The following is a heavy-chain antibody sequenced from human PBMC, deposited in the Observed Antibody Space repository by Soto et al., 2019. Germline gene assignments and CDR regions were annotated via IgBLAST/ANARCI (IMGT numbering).Heavy chain of an antibody. CDR3: ARSNLVPAAMRLDAFDI. V-gene: IGHV1-18*01. CDR2: ISAYNGNT. Sequence: ASVKVSCKASGYTFTSYGISWVRQAPGQGLEWMGWISAYNGNTNYAQKLQGRVTMTTDTSTSTAYMELRSLRSDDTAVYYCARSNLVPAAMRLDAFDIWGQGTMVTVSS. CDR1: GYTFTSYG. J-gene: IGHJ3*02. D-gene: IGHD2-2*01.